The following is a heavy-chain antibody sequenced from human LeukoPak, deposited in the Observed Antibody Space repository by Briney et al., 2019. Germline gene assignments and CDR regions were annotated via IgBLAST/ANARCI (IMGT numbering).Heavy chain of an antibody. V-gene: IGHV3-23*01. D-gene: IGHD3-9*01. CDR3: ATKSRPLRYFDGPIPPETDY. J-gene: IGHJ4*02. CDR1: GFTFSSYA. Sequence: PGGSLRLSCAASGFTFSSYAMSWVRQAPGKGLEWVSAISGSGGSTYYADSVKGRFTISRDNSKNTLYLQMNSLRAEDTAVYYCATKSRPLRYFDGPIPPETDYWGQGTLVTVSS. CDR2: ISGSGGST.